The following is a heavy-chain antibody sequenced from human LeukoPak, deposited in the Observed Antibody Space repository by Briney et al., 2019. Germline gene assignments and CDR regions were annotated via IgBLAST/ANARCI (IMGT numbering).Heavy chain of an antibody. Sequence: PGGSLRLSCAASGFTFRNHEMNWVRHAPGKGLVWVSYISTTGSTKYYADSVKGRFTSSRDNAKNSLYLQMNSLRAEDTAVYYCARTRRGYNYFFFDYWGQGTLVTVSS. V-gene: IGHV3-48*03. D-gene: IGHD5-18*01. CDR2: ISTTGSTK. CDR3: ARTRRGYNYFFFDY. J-gene: IGHJ4*02. CDR1: GFTFRNHE.